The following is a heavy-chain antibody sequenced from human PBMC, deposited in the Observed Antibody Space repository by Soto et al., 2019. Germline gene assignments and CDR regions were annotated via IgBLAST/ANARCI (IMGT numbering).Heavy chain of an antibody. D-gene: IGHD3-10*01. J-gene: IGHJ6*02. CDR2: ISSSSSTI. V-gene: IGHV3-48*01. CDR3: ARAGNVLLWFGELMKYYYYGMDV. CDR1: GFTFSSYS. Sequence: PGGSLRLSCAASGFTFSSYSMNWVRQAPGKGLEWVSYISSSSSTIYYADSVKGRFTISRDNAKNSLYLQMNSLRAEDTAVYYCARAGNVLLWFGELMKYYYYGMDVWGQGTTVTVSS.